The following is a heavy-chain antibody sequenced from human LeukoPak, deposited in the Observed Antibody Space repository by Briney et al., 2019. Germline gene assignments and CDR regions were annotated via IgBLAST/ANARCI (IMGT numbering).Heavy chain of an antibody. CDR3: AKDDSGWYPPYFDL. D-gene: IGHD6-19*01. CDR1: GFTFDDYA. CDR2: ISWNSGSI. J-gene: IGHJ2*01. V-gene: IGHV3-9*01. Sequence: PGRSLRLSCAASGFTFDDYAMHWVRQAPGEGLEWVSGISWNSGSIGYADSVKGRFTISRDNAKNSLYLQMNSLRAEDTALYYCAKDDSGWYPPYFDLWGRGTLVTVSS.